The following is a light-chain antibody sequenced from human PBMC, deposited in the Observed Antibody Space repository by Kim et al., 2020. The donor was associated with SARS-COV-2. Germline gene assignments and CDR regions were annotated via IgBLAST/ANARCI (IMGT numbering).Light chain of an antibody. J-gene: IGKJ1*01. CDR1: QSISPY. Sequence: GDRVTITCWASQSISPYLAWYQQKPGKAPRLLIYDASNLESGVPPRFSGSGSGTEFTLTINSLQPDDFATYYCQQYKNFRTFGQGTKV. V-gene: IGKV1-5*01. CDR2: DAS. CDR3: QQYKNFRT.